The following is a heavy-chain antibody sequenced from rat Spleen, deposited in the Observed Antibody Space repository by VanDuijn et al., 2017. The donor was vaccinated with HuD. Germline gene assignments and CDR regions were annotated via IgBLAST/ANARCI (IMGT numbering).Heavy chain of an antibody. CDR3: TRERGSGFDY. CDR1: GFTFSDYY. Sequence: EVQLVESDGGLVQPGRSLKLSCAASGFTFSDYYMAWVRQAPTKGLEWVATISYDGSSTYYRDSVKGRFTISRDNAKSTLYLQMDSLRSEDTATYYCTRERGSGFDYWGQGTLVTVSS. V-gene: IGHV5-29*01. D-gene: IGHD4-1*01. J-gene: IGHJ3*01. CDR2: ISYDGSST.